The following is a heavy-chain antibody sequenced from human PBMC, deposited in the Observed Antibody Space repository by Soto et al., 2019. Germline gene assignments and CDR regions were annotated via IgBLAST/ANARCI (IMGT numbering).Heavy chain of an antibody. CDR1: GFTFSSYC. Sequence: EVQLVESGGGLVQPGGSLRLSCAASGFTFSSYCMHWVRNAPGKGLAWVSRIHNDGRRTNNADSVKGRFTISRDNGKITVYLKMNNLRADDTALYECARSTWQNNFDYWGQGTLVTVSS. CDR3: ARSTWQNNFDY. J-gene: IGHJ4*02. V-gene: IGHV3-74*01. CDR2: IHNDGRRT.